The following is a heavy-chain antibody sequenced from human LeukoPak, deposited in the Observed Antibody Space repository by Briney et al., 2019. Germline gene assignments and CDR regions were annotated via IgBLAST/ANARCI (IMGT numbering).Heavy chain of an antibody. Sequence: ASVKVSCKASGFTFTDYYIHWVRQAPGQGLEWMGYIGPHSSATSSPQEFQGRVTMTRDTSMSTAYMELTRLTSDDTAVYYCAREGNGLLSKDFDYWGQGTLVTVSS. J-gene: IGHJ4*02. CDR1: GFTFTDYY. D-gene: IGHD2/OR15-2a*01. CDR3: AREGNGLLSKDFDY. V-gene: IGHV1-2*02. CDR2: IGPHSSAT.